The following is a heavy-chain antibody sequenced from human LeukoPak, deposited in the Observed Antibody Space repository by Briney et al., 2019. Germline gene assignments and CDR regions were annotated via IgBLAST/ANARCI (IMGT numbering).Heavy chain of an antibody. CDR2: IYYSGCT. Sequence: PSETLSLTCDVSGVSINTFCYYGTWIRQPPGKGLEWFGYIYYSGCTNYNPSLKSRVPISVDTSKNQFSLKLSSVTAADTAVYYCARSRGGSYYGFDYWGQGTLVTVSS. V-gene: IGHV4-61*01. D-gene: IGHD3-22*01. CDR3: ARSRGGSYYGFDY. CDR1: GVSINTFCYY. J-gene: IGHJ4*02.